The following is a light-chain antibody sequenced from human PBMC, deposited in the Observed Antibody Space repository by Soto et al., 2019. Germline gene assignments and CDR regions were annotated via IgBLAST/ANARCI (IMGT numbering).Light chain of an antibody. CDR1: QSISSG. CDR2: KAS. Sequence: DIPMTQSHSTLSASVGDRVTITCRASQSISSGLAWYQQKPGKAPKLLIYKASSLESGVPSRFSGSGSGTEFTLTISSLQPDDFATYYCQQYNSYSPLTFGGGTKVDIK. CDR3: QQYNSYSPLT. J-gene: IGKJ4*01. V-gene: IGKV1-5*03.